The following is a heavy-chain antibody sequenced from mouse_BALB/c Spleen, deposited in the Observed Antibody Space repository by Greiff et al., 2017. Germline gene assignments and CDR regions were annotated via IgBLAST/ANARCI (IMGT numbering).Heavy chain of an antibody. CDR2: ISSGGGST. V-gene: IGHV5-12-1*01. Sequence: EVKLMESGGGLVKPGGSLKLSCAASGFAFSSYDMSWVRQTPEKRLEWVAYISSGGGSTYYPDTVKGRFTISRDNAKNTLYLQMSSLKSEDTAMYYCARQGGYYGSSEGFDYWGQGTTLTVSS. CDR3: ARQGGYYGSSEGFDY. D-gene: IGHD1-1*01. CDR1: GFAFSSYD. J-gene: IGHJ2*01.